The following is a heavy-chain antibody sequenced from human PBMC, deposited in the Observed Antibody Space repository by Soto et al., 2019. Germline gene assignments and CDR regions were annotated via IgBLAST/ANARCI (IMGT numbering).Heavy chain of an antibody. CDR3: ARGDSTGSPTGWFDP. Sequence: QVQLVQSGAEVKKPGASVQVSCKASGYTFNRYSINWVRQAPGQGLEWVGWISNYNGDTKYAQKFQGRVTLTTDTSTTTTYMDLRSLKSDDTAVYFCARGDSTGSPTGWFDPWGQGTLVTVSS. J-gene: IGHJ5*02. D-gene: IGHD6-19*01. CDR2: ISNYNGDT. V-gene: IGHV1-18*04. CDR1: GYTFNRYS.